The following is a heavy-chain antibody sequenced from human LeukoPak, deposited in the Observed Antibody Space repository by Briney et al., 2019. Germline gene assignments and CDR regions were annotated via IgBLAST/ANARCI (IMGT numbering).Heavy chain of an antibody. V-gene: IGHV4-31*02. Sequence: LRLSCAASGFTFSSYAMSWIRQHPGKGLEWIGYIYYSGSTYYNPSLKSRVTISVDTSKNQFSLKLSSVTAADTAVYYCAREGERNNWFDPWGQGTLVTVSS. D-gene: IGHD1-1*01. CDR2: IYYSGST. CDR1: GFTFSSYA. J-gene: IGHJ5*02. CDR3: AREGERNNWFDP.